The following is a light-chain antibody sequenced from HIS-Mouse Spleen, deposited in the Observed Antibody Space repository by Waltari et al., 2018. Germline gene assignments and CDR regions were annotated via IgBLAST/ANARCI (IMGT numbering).Light chain of an antibody. Sequence: NFMLTQPHSVSESPGKTVTISCTGSSGSMASNYAQWYQQRPGSAPTTVIYEDNQRPSGVPDRFSGSIDSSSNSASLTISGLKTEDEADYYCQSYDSSGVFGGGTKLTVL. V-gene: IGLV6-57*02. CDR1: SGSMASNY. CDR3: QSYDSSGV. CDR2: EDN. J-gene: IGLJ3*02.